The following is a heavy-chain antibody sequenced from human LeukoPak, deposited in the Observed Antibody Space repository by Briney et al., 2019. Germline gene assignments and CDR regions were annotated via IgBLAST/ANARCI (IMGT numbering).Heavy chain of an antibody. CDR1: GFTFSSYA. CDR2: ISSSSSTI. J-gene: IGHJ4*02. V-gene: IGHV3-48*01. D-gene: IGHD2-21*01. CDR3: AREAYCGGDCYQFDY. Sequence: GGSLRLSCAASGFTFSSYAMSWVRQAPGKGLEWVSYISSSSSTIYYADSVKGRFTISRDNAKNSLYLQMNSLRAEDTAVYYCAREAYCGGDCYQFDYWGQGTLVTVSS.